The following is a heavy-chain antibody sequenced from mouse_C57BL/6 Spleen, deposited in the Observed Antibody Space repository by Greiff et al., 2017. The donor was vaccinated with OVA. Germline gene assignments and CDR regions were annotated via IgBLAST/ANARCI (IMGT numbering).Heavy chain of an antibody. CDR3: ARPGEGDAWYAY. Sequence: EVLLVESGGGLVKPGGSLKLSCAASGFTFSDYGMHWVRQAPGKGLEWVAYISSGSSTIYYADTVKGRFTISRDNAKNTLYLQITSLRSEDAAMYYCARPGEGDAWYAYWGQGALVTVYA. J-gene: IGHJ3*01. CDR2: ISSGSSTI. CDR1: GFTFSDYG. V-gene: IGHV5-17*01.